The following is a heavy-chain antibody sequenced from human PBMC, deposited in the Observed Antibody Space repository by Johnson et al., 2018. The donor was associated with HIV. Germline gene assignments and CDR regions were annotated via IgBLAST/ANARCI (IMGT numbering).Heavy chain of an antibody. D-gene: IGHD3-10*01. CDR3: AKEGITMEVDI. V-gene: IGHV3-30*02. J-gene: IGHJ3*02. CDR2: IRFDGDNK. Sequence: QVQLVESGGGVVQPGGSLRLSCAASGFSLSYYGMHWVRQAPGKGVEWVAFIRFDGDNKYYADSVKGRFTISRDNSKNILYVQMNGLRADDAAVYYCAKEGITMEVDIWGQGTMVTVSS. CDR1: GFSLSYYG.